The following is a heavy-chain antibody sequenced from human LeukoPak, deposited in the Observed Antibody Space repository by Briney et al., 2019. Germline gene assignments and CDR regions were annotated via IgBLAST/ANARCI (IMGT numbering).Heavy chain of an antibody. CDR2: ISSTVINT. V-gene: IGHV3-23*01. Sequence: GGSLRLSCAASGFTFSNYGMTWVRQAPGKGLEWVSSISSTVINTYNADSVKGRFTISRDNSKNTLYLQMNSLRADDTAIYYCAKGTVRFLEWSQRGYFDYWGQGILVTVSS. J-gene: IGHJ4*02. CDR1: GFTFSNYG. CDR3: AKGTVRFLEWSQRGYFDY. D-gene: IGHD3-3*01.